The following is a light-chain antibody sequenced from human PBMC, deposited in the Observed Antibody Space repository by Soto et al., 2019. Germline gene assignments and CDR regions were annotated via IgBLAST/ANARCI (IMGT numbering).Light chain of an antibody. CDR3: QQYGSYPRT. J-gene: IGKJ1*01. CDR1: QSISSW. CDR2: KAS. V-gene: IGKV1-5*03. Sequence: DIQMTQSPSTLSASVGDRVTITCRASQSISSWLAWYQQKPGKAPKLLIYKASSLESGVPSRFSGSGSGTEFTLTISSLQPADFATYYCQQYGSYPRTFGQGTKGDIK.